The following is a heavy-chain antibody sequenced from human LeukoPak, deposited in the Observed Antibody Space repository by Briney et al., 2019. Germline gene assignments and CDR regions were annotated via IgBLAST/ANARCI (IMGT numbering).Heavy chain of an antibody. Sequence: GRALRLSCAASGFTFSNYGMNWVRQAPGKGLEWVSSISSSSSYIYYADSVKGRFTISRDNAKNSLYLQMNSLRAEDTAVYYCARDGHCSSTSCYSKEPDYWGQGTLVTVSS. D-gene: IGHD2-2*01. CDR1: GFTFSNYG. J-gene: IGHJ4*02. CDR3: ARDGHCSSTSCYSKEPDY. CDR2: ISSSSSYI. V-gene: IGHV3-21*01.